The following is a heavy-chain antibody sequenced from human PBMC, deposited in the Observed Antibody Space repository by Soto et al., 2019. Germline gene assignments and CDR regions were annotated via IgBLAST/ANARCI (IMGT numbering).Heavy chain of an antibody. CDR2: IYYTGGT. CDR3: ARLRRDYDILTGYYKGNWFDP. Sequence: QLQLQESGPGLVKPSETLSLTCTVSGGSINSSSYYWGWIRQPPGKGLEWIGSIYYTGGTYYNPSLKSLVPISGDTSKNQFFLKLSSVTAADTAVYYCARLRRDYDILTGYYKGNWFDPWGQGALVTVSS. V-gene: IGHV4-39*01. J-gene: IGHJ5*02. CDR1: GGSINSSSYY. D-gene: IGHD3-9*01.